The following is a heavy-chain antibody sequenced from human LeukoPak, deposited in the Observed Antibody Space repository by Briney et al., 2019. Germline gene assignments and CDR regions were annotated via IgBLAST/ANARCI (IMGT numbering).Heavy chain of an antibody. Sequence: GGSLRLSCAASGFTFSGSTMHWVRQASGKGLEWVGRIRSKANSYATAYAASVKGRFTISRDDSKNTVYLQMNSLKTEDTAVYYCTRLSPDYDILTGYYYDAFDIWGQGTMVTVSS. D-gene: IGHD3-9*01. CDR3: TRLSPDYDILTGYYYDAFDI. J-gene: IGHJ3*02. CDR1: GFTFSGST. CDR2: IRSKANSYAT. V-gene: IGHV3-73*01.